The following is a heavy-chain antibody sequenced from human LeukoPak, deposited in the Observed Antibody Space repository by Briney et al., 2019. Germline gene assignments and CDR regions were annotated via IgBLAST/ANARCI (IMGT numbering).Heavy chain of an antibody. Sequence: ASVKVSYKASGSTFTSRGISWVRQAPGQGLEWMGRISTSTGNINYAQKLQGRVSMTTDTSTTTAYMELRSLTSDDTAVYYCARSYSSTWYGGFDPWGQGTLVTVSS. CDR1: GSTFTSRG. V-gene: IGHV1-18*01. J-gene: IGHJ5*02. D-gene: IGHD6-13*01. CDR2: ISTSTGNI. CDR3: ARSYSSTWYGGFDP.